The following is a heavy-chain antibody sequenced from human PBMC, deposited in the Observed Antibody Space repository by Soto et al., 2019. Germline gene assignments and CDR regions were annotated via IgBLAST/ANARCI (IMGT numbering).Heavy chain of an antibody. V-gene: IGHV3-48*02. CDR2: IKSSSSST. CDR1: GFTFSHSW. J-gene: IGHJ6*02. CDR3: VRSPPRYGMDV. Sequence: GGSLRLSCAASGFTFSHSWMSWVRQAPGKGLEWISCIKSSSSSTYYADSVKGRFTISRDSAKNSLYLQMNSLSDEDTAVYYCVRSPPRYGMDVWGQGTTVTVSS.